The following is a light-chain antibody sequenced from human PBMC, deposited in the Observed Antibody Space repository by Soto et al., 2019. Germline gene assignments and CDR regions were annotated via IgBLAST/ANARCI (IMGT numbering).Light chain of an antibody. J-gene: IGKJ4*01. Sequence: VRMTQSPSSLSASVGDTITITCRASRTINTYLNWFQQKPWEPPRLLIYGASTLHDGLPSRFSGSGSGADFTLTISGLQPEDFASYHCQQTYSDISFGGGTKV. CDR1: RTINTY. V-gene: IGKV1-39*01. CDR2: GAS. CDR3: QQTYSDIS.